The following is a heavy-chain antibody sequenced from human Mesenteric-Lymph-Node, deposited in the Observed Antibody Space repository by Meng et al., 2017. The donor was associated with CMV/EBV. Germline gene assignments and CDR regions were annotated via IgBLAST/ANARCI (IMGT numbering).Heavy chain of an antibody. V-gene: IGHV3-21*04. J-gene: IGHJ4*02. D-gene: IGHD6-19*01. CDR2: ISSSSSYI. CDR3: AKDNGRYSEFPADY. CDR1: GFTFSSYS. Sequence: GGSLRLSCAASGFTFSSYSMNWVRQAPGKGLEWVSSISSSSSYIYYADSVKGRFTISRDNSKNTLYLQMNSLRAEDTAVYYCAKDNGRYSEFPADYWGQGTLVTVSS.